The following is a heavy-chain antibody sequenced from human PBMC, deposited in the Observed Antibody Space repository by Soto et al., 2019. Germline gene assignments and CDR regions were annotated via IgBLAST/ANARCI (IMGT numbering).Heavy chain of an antibody. J-gene: IGHJ6*02. CDR1: GYTFIRYG. Sequence: QVRLVQSAAEVKKPGASVKVSCKASGYTFIRYGITWVRQAPGQGLEWMGWISAYNDYTNYAQKLQGRVTMTTDTSTSTVYMELRSLRLDHTAVYYCARGGYDDKVSGKMNYYGLDVWGQGTTVTVSS. CDR3: ARGGYDDKVSGKMNYYGLDV. V-gene: IGHV1-18*01. D-gene: IGHD3-16*01. CDR2: ISAYNDYT.